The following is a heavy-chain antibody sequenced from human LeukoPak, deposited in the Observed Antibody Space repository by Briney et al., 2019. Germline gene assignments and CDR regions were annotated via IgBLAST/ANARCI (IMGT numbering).Heavy chain of an antibody. Sequence: SQTLSLTCTVSGDSMSSYYWSWIRQPPGKGLERIGYISYSGSTTYNPSLKSRVTISVDTSKNQFSLKLSSLTAADTAVYYCARGAVAASRPFFDYWGQGTLVTVSS. CDR3: ARGAVAASRPFFDY. V-gene: IGHV4-59*01. D-gene: IGHD6-19*01. CDR2: ISYSGST. J-gene: IGHJ4*02. CDR1: GDSMSSYY.